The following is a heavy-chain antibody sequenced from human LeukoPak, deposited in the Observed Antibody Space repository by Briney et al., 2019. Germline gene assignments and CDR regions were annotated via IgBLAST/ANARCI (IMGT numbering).Heavy chain of an antibody. Sequence: SVKVSCKVSGYTLTELSMHWVRQAPGHGLEWMGGIIPIFGTANYAQKFQGRVTITADESTSTAYMELSSLRSEDTAVYYCAILQRAHYYGMDVWGQGTTVTVSS. J-gene: IGHJ6*02. V-gene: IGHV1-69*13. CDR2: IIPIFGTA. CDR1: GYTLTELS. CDR3: AILQRAHYYGMDV.